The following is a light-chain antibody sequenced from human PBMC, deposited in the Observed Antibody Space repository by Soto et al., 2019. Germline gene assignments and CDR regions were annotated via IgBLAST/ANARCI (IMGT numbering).Light chain of an antibody. J-gene: IGLJ2*01. V-gene: IGLV2-14*03. CDR3: SSYTSRNTLV. CDR2: DVS. CDR1: SSDVGGYNY. Sequence: QSALTQPASVSGSPGQSITISCTGTSSDVGGYNYVSWYQQHPGKAPKLMIYDVSNRPSGVSNRFSGSKSGNTASLTISGLQAEDEADYYCSSYTSRNTLVFGAGTKVTVL.